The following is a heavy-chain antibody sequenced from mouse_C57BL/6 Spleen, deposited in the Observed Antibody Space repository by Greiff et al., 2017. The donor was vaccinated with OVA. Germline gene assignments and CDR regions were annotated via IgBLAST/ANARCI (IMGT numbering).Heavy chain of an antibody. CDR1: GYTFTDYN. CDR2: INPNNGGT. D-gene: IGHD2-10*01. J-gene: IGHJ3*01. Sequence: EVKLMESGPELVKPGASVKMSCKASGYTFTDYNMHWVKQSHGKSLEWIGYINPNNGGTSYNQKFKGKATLTVNKSSSTAYMELRSLTSEDSAVYYCARAYSYKEFAYWGQGTLVTVSA. CDR3: ARAYSYKEFAY. V-gene: IGHV1-22*01.